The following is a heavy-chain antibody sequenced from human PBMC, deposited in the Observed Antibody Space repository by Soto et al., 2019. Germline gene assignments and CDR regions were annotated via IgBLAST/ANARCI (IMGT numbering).Heavy chain of an antibody. CDR1: GGSISSSSYY. CDR2: IYYSGST. CDR3: ARQEVVAATESAFDI. Sequence: SETLSLTCTVSGGSISSSSYYWGWIRQPPGKGLEWIGSIYYSGSTYYNPSLKSRVTISVDTSKNQFSLKLSSVTAADTAVYYCARQEVVAATESAFDIWGQGTMVTVSS. J-gene: IGHJ3*02. D-gene: IGHD2-15*01. V-gene: IGHV4-39*01.